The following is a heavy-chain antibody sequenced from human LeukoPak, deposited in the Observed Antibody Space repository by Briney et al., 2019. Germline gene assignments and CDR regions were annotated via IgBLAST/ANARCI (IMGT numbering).Heavy chain of an antibody. Sequence: GGSLRLSCAASGFTFSSYGMHWVRQAPGKGLEWVAVISYDGSNKYYADSVKGRFTISRDNSKNTLYLQMNSLRAEDTAVYYCARDQYSGSYLGYWGQGTLVTVSS. J-gene: IGHJ4*02. CDR1: GFTFSSYG. V-gene: IGHV3-30*03. CDR2: ISYDGSNK. CDR3: ARDQYSGSYLGY. D-gene: IGHD1-26*01.